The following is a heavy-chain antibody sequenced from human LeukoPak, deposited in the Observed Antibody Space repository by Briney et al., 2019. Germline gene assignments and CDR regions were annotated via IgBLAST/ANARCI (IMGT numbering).Heavy chain of an antibody. CDR1: GGSISSYY. CDR2: IYYSGST. J-gene: IGHJ4*02. Sequence: SETLSLTRTVSGGSISSYYWSWIRQPPRKGLEWIGYIYYSGSTNYNPSLKSRVTISVDTSKNQFSLKLSSVTAADTAVYYCARLTSGWNGFDYWGQGTLVTVSS. D-gene: IGHD6-19*01. V-gene: IGHV4-59*08. CDR3: ARLTSGWNGFDY.